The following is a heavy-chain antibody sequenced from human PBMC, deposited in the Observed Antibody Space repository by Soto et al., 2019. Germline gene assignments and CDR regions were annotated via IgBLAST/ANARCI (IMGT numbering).Heavy chain of an antibody. CDR1: GYSFSSDW. Sequence: EVQLVQSGAEVKTPGESLMISCTTSGYSFSSDWISWGRPLPGKGLEWMGIIDPGGSDTRYSPSFQGQVTISADRSITTAYRQWSSLKASDTAMYYWARHRTSAAPVGTVDWGQGTLVPVSS. D-gene: IGHD6-13*01. V-gene: IGHV5-51*01. CDR2: IDPGGSDT. J-gene: IGHJ4*02. CDR3: ARHRTSAAPVGTVD.